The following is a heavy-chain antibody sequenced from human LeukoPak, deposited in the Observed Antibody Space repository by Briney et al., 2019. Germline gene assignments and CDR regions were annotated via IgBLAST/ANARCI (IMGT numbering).Heavy chain of an antibody. CDR3: TRGILEFDN. D-gene: IGHD1-1*01. CDR1: GTSLSSDY. V-gene: IGHV4-59*12. J-gene: IGHJ4*02. CDR2: IDYSGTT. Sequence: SETLSLTCTVSGTSLSSDYWNWIRQSPGKGLEWIGYIDYSGTTQYNPSLKSRVTMSVDTSKNQVSLKLHSVTAADTAVYYCTRGILEFDNWGKGTLVTVSS.